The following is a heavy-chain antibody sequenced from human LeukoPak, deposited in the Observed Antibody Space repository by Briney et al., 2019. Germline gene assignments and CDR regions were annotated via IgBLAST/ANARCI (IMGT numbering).Heavy chain of an antibody. CDR3: ARGGSTVTDFDY. D-gene: IGHD4-11*01. V-gene: IGHV4-4*07. J-gene: IGHJ4*02. Sequence: SETLSLTCTVSGGSISSYYWSWIRQPAGKGLEWIGRTYTSGSTNYNPSLKSRVTMSVDTSKNQFSLKLSSVTAADTAVYYCARGGSTVTDFDYWGQGTLVTVSS. CDR1: GGSISSYY. CDR2: TYTSGST.